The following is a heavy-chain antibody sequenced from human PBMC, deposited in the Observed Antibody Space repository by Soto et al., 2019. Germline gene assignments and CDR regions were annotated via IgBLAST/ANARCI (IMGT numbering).Heavy chain of an antibody. Sequence: QVQLVQSGAEVKKPGASVKVSCKASGYTFTSYDINWVRQAPGQGLEWMGGIIPIFGTANYAQKFQGRVTITADESTSTAYMELSSLRSEDTAVYYCASGWFGELLYPYYYGMDVWGQGTTVTVSS. J-gene: IGHJ6*02. CDR2: IIPIFGTA. CDR1: GYTFTSYD. D-gene: IGHD3-10*01. CDR3: ASGWFGELLYPYYYGMDV. V-gene: IGHV1-69*01.